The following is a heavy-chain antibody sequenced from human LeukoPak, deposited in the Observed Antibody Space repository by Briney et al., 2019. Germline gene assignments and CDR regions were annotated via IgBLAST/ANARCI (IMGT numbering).Heavy chain of an antibody. CDR3: AKVRRSSGWYRGAFDI. Sequence: PGGSLRLSCAASGFTVSSYAMSWVRQAPGKGLEWVSAISGSGGSTYYADSVKGRFTISRDNSKNTLYLQVNSLRAEDTAVYYCAKVRRSSGWYRGAFDIWGQGTMVTVSS. CDR2: ISGSGGST. V-gene: IGHV3-23*01. CDR1: GFTVSSYA. J-gene: IGHJ3*02. D-gene: IGHD6-19*01.